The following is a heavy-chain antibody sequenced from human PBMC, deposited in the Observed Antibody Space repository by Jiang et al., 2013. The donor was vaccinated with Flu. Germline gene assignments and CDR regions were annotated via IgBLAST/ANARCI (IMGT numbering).Heavy chain of an antibody. D-gene: IGHD6-13*01. CDR2: LSYGST. J-gene: IGHJ4*02. Sequence: TCAVSGGSISSSNWWSWVRQPQEGAGVDWGNLSYGSTNYNPSLKSRVTISVDKSKNQFSLKLSSVTAADTAVYYCARILAAGYYFDYWGQGTLVTVSS. CDR3: ARILAAGYYFDY. CDR1: GGSISSSNW. V-gene: IGHV4-4*02.